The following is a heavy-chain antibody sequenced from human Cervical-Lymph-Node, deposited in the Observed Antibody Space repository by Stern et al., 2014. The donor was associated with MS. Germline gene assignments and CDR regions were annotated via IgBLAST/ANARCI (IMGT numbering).Heavy chain of an antibody. CDR1: GFTFSSYA. V-gene: IGHV3-23*01. CDR3: AKEGRLGYCSGGSCYPIY. D-gene: IGHD2-15*01. CDR2: ISGSGGNT. Sequence: EVQLLESGGGLVQPGGSLRLSCAASGFTFSSYAMSWVRQAPGKGLEWISGISGSGGNTYYANSVKCRFTSSRANSKNTLYLQMSRLRAEDTAEYYCAKEGRLGYCSGGSCYPIYWGQGTLVTVSS. J-gene: IGHJ4*02.